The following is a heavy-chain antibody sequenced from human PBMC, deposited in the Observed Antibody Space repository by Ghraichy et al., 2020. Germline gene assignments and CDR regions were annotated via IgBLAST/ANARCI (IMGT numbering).Heavy chain of an antibody. J-gene: IGHJ5*02. Sequence: SQTLSLTCSVFGVSMTSYYWNWIRQPPGKGLEWIGYIYYTGSTSYSYSLESRVTMSVDTSKNQFSLKLTSVTAADTAVYYCASSGIRASAFDPWGQGTLVTVSS. V-gene: IGHV4-59*01. D-gene: IGHD1-14*01. CDR3: ASSGIRASAFDP. CDR2: IYYTGST. CDR1: GVSMTSYY.